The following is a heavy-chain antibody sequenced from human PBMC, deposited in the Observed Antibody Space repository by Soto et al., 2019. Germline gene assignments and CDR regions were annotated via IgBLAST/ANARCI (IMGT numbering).Heavy chain of an antibody. J-gene: IGHJ4*02. V-gene: IGHV3-30-3*01. CDR3: ARSRSGAVPDSFGY. Sequence: QVQLVESGGRVVQPGRSLRLSCAASGFIFNRYAIHWVRQTPGKGLEWVAVISKDGSVQYYADSVRGRFIISRDKSKDTVYLEMNSLRAEDTAFFYCARSRSGAVPDSFGYWGQGTLVTVSS. D-gene: IGHD3-3*01. CDR2: ISKDGSVQ. CDR1: GFIFNRYA.